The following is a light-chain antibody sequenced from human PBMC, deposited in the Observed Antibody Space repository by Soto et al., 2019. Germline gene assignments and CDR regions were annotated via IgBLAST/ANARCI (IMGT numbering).Light chain of an antibody. CDR1: QTMSSW. Sequence: DIQMTQSPSTLSASVGDRVTITCRASQTMSSWLAWYQQKPGKAPKLLIYKASTLESGVPSRFSGSGSGTEFTLTISSLQPDDFATYYCQQYNNYPWTFGQGTKVEV. J-gene: IGKJ1*01. CDR2: KAS. V-gene: IGKV1-5*03. CDR3: QQYNNYPWT.